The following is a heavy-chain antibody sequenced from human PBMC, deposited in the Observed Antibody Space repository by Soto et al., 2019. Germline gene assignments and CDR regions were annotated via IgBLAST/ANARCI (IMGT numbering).Heavy chain of an antibody. V-gene: IGHV3-73*02. Sequence: EVQLVESGGGLVQPGGSLKLSCAASGFTFSGSAMHWVRQASGKGLEWVGRIRSKANSYATAYAASVKGRFTISRDDSKNTAYLQMNSLKTEDTAVYHCTRPRTTAAFDIWGQGTMVTVSS. J-gene: IGHJ3*02. CDR3: TRPRTTAAFDI. CDR2: IRSKANSYAT. CDR1: GFTFSGSA.